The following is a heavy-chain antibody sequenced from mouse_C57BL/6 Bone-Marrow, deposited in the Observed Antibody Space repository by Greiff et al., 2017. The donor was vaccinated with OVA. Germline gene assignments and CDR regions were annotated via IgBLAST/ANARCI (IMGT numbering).Heavy chain of an antibody. CDR3: TALITTVRIDY. CDR1: GFTFSNYW. V-gene: IGHV6-3*01. D-gene: IGHD1-1*01. CDR2: IRLKSDNYAT. Sequence: EVMLVESGGVLVQPGGSMKLSCVASGFTFSNYWMNWVRQSPEKGLEWVAQIRLKSDNYATHYAESVKGRFTISRDDSKSSVYLQMNNLRAEDTGIYYCTALITTVRIDYWGQGTSVTVSS. J-gene: IGHJ4*01.